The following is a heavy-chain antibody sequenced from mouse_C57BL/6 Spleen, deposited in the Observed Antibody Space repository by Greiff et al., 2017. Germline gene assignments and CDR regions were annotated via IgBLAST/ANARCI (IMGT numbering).Heavy chain of an antibody. D-gene: IGHD1-1*01. J-gene: IGHJ1*03. V-gene: IGHV1-22*01. CDR2: INPNNGGT. Sequence: VQLQQSGPELVKPGASVKMSCKASGYTFTDYNMHWVKQSHGKSLEWIGYINPNNGGTSYNQKFKGKATLTVNKSSSTAYMELRSLTSEDSAVYYCARDPPYYGSSYGYFDVWGTGTTVTVSS. CDR3: ARDPPYYGSSYGYFDV. CDR1: GYTFTDYN.